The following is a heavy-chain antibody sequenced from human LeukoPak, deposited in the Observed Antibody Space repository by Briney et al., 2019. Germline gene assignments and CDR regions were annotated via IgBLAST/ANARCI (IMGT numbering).Heavy chain of an antibody. CDR2: ISGSGGST. D-gene: IGHD2-8*01. CDR3: ARANPVLMVSKYFQH. CDR1: GFPLSSYA. J-gene: IGHJ1*01. V-gene: IGHV3-23*01. Sequence: GGSLRQSCGVSGFPLSSYAMSWVRQAPGKGVEWVSAISGSGGSTYYADSVKGRFTISRDNSKNTLYLQMNSPRPEATAVYYCARANPVLMVSKYFQHWGQGTLVTVSS.